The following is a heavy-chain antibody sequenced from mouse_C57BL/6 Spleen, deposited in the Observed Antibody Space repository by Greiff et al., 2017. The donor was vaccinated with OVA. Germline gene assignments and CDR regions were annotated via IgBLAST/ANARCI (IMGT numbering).Heavy chain of an antibody. CDR1: GFTFSSYA. CDR3: ARDGLRQAFDY. Sequence: EVKLMESGGGLVKPGGSLKLSCAASGFTFSSYAMSWVRQTPEKRLEWVATISDGGSYTYYPDNVKGRFTISRDNAKNNLYLQMSHLKSEDTAMYYCARDGLRQAFDYWGQGTTLTVSS. D-gene: IGHD2-2*01. J-gene: IGHJ2*01. V-gene: IGHV5-4*01. CDR2: ISDGGSYT.